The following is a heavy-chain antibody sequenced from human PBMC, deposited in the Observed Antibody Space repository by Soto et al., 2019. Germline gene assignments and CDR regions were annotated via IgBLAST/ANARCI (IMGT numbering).Heavy chain of an antibody. J-gene: IGHJ4*02. CDR2: ISGSGGST. CDR1: GFTFSSYA. D-gene: IGHD6-6*01. V-gene: IGHV3-23*01. CDR3: YSSSSVLGY. Sequence: EVQLLESGGGLVQPGGALRLSCAASGFTFSSYAMSWVRQAPGKGLEWVSAISGSGGSTYYADSVKGRFTISRDNSKNTLYPQMNSLRAEDTAVYYCYSSSSVLGYWGQGTLVTVSS.